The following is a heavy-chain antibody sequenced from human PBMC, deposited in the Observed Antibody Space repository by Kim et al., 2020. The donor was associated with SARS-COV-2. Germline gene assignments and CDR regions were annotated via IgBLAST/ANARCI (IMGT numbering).Heavy chain of an antibody. CDR2: ISWNSGSI. V-gene: IGHV3-9*01. D-gene: IGHD6-13*01. J-gene: IGHJ5*02. CDR1: GITFGDYA. CDR3: AKVAATSA. Sequence: LSLTCAASGITFGDYAMHWVRQAPGKGLEWVSGISWNSGSIGYADSVKGRFSISRDNAKNSLYLQMNSLRAEDTALYYCAKVAATSAWGQGTLVTVSS.